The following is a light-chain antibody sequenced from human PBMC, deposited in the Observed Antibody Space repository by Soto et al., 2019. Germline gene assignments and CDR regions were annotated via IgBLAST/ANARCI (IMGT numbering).Light chain of an antibody. Sequence: DNQMTQSPSSLSASVGDRVTITCRASQNIRRYLNWYQQKPGKAPELLISAASSLQSGVPSRFSGGGSGTDFTLTISSLQPDDSATYYCQQSYSTPYTFGQGTNLEIK. CDR2: AAS. J-gene: IGKJ2*01. CDR3: QQSYSTPYT. V-gene: IGKV1-39*01. CDR1: QNIRRY.